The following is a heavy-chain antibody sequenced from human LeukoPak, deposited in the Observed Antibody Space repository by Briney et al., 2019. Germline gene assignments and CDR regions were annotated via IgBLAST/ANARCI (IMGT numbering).Heavy chain of an antibody. CDR3: AKGPSYYGDYFFDY. CDR2: IGGSGGST. D-gene: IGHD4-17*01. CDR1: GFTFSNFA. J-gene: IGHJ4*02. V-gene: IGHV3-23*01. Sequence: GGSLRLSCAASGFTFSNFAMSWVRQAPGKGLEWVSAIGGSGGSTYYADSVKGRFTISRDNSKNTLYLQMNSLRAEDTAVYYCAKGPSYYGDYFFDYWGQGTLVTVSS.